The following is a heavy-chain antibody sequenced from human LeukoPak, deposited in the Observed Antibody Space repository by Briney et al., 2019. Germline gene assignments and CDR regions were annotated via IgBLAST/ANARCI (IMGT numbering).Heavy chain of an antibody. D-gene: IGHD6-19*01. Sequence: GGSLRLSCAPSGLTFSLYAVSWVRRAPGRGVEGVAAISGSGVTTYYADSVKGRFTLSRDNSKNTLYLQMNSLRAEDTAVYYCAKVLQQQWLVSGDFDYWGQGTLVTVSS. CDR2: ISGSGVTT. CDR1: GLTFSLYA. CDR3: AKVLQQQWLVSGDFDY. V-gene: IGHV3-23*01. J-gene: IGHJ4*02.